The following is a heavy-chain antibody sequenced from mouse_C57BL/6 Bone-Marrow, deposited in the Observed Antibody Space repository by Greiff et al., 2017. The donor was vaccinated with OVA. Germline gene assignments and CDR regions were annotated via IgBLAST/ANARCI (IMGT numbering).Heavy chain of an antibody. Sequence: EVHLVESGGGLVKPGGSLKLSCAASGFTFSSYAMSWVRQTPEKRLEWVATISDGGSYTYYPDNVKGRFTISRDNAKNNLYLQMSHLKSEDTAMYYCARVNRFAYWGQGTLVTVSA. CDR3: ARVNRFAY. J-gene: IGHJ3*01. CDR2: ISDGGSYT. V-gene: IGHV5-4*01. CDR1: GFTFSSYA.